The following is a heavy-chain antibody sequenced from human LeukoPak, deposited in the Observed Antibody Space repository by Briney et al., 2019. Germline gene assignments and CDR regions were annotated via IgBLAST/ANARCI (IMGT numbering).Heavy chain of an antibody. V-gene: IGHV6-1*01. Sequence: SQTLSLTCAISGDSVSSDTTAWNWIRQSPSRGLEWLGRTYYRSKWYNEYALSVQSRITINPDTSKNQFSLQLNSVTPEDTAVYYCAREELRLGDYWGQGTLVTVSS. D-gene: IGHD1-7*01. J-gene: IGHJ4*02. CDR2: TYYRSKWYN. CDR1: GDSVSSDTTA. CDR3: AREELRLGDY.